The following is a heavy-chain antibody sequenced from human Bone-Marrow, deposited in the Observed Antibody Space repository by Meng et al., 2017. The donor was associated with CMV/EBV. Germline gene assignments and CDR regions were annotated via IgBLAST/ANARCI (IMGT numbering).Heavy chain of an antibody. CDR1: GFTFTTYV. J-gene: IGHJ4*02. CDR2: IWYDGSLK. CDR3: ARDKRRIDY. V-gene: IGHV3-33*01. Sequence: GGSLRLSCAASGFTFTTYVMHWVRQAPGKGLEWVALIWYDGSLKYYADSVKGRFTISRDNAKNSLYLQMNSLRVEDTAVYYCARDKRRIDYWGQGTLVTVSS.